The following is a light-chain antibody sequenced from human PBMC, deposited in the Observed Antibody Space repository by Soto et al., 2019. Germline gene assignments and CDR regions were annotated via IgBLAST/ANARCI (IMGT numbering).Light chain of an antibody. Sequence: LTQPASVSGSPGQSITISCTGTRSDVGGYDFVSWYQQHPGKAPRVVLYEVTNRPSGVSDRFSGSKSGNTASLTISGLQAEDEADYYCCSYVSSKTYVLGTGTKV. J-gene: IGLJ1*01. CDR2: EVT. V-gene: IGLV2-14*01. CDR3: CSYVSSKTYV. CDR1: RSDVGGYDF.